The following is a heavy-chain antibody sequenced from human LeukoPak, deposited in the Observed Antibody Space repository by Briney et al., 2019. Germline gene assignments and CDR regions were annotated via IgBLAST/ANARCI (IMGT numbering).Heavy chain of an antibody. D-gene: IGHD3-22*01. V-gene: IGHV1-2*06. J-gene: IGHJ3*02. CDR2: INPNSGGT. CDR1: GYTFTGYY. CDR3: ARGTYYYDSSARTGAFDI. Sequence: ASVKVSCKASGYTFTGYYMHWVRQAPGQGLEWMGRINPNSGGTNYAQKFQGRVTMTRDTSISTAYMELSRLRSDDTAVYYCARGTYYYDSSARTGAFDIWGQGTTVTVSS.